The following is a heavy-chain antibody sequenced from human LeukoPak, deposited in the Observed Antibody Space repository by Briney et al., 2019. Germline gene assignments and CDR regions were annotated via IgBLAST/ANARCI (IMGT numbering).Heavy chain of an antibody. CDR2: INPNNGGT. CDR3: ARGDGYSSTRPFDY. J-gene: IGHJ4*02. D-gene: IGHD6-13*01. CDR1: GYTFTGYY. V-gene: IGHV1-2*02. Sequence: ASVKVSCKASGYTFTGYYMHWVRQAPGQGLEWMGWINPNNGGTNYAQKFQGRVTMTTDTSISTAYMELSRLTSDDTAVYYCARGDGYSSTRPFDYWGQGTLVTVSS.